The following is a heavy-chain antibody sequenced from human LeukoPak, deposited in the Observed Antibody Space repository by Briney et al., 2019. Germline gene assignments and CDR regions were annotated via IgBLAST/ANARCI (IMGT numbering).Heavy chain of an antibody. CDR2: IDGSGVNK. J-gene: IGHJ4*02. D-gene: IGHD4-11*01. CDR1: GFSFNSYA. V-gene: IGHV3-23*01. CDR3: AKVGRDNGNFHYFDY. Sequence: PGGSLRLSCTASGFSFNSYATSWVRQAPGKGLEWVSAIDGSGVNKYYADSVKGRFTISRDNSKNTLYLQMNSLRAEDTALYYCAKVGRDNGNFHYFDYWGQGTVITVSS.